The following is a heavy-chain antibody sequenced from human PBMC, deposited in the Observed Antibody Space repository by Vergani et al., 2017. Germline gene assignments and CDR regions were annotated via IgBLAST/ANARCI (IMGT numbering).Heavy chain of an antibody. CDR3: ARDVYSSGWYPYYYGMDV. CDR1: GFTFSSYA. Sequence: QVQLVESGGGVVQPGRSLRLSCAASGFTFSSYAMHWVRQAPGKGLEWVAVISYDGSNKYYADSVKGRFTISRDNSKNTLYLQMNSLRAEDTAVYYCARDVYSSGWYPYYYGMDVWGQGTTVTVSS. D-gene: IGHD6-19*01. CDR2: ISYDGSNK. J-gene: IGHJ6*02. V-gene: IGHV3-30-3*01.